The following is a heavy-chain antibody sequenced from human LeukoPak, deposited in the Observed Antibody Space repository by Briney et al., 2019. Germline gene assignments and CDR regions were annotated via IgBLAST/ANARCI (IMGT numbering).Heavy chain of an antibody. J-gene: IGHJ3*02. D-gene: IGHD6-19*01. CDR2: INAGNGDT. V-gene: IGHV1-3*01. Sequence: ASVKVSCKASGYTFAKYAIHWVRQAPGQRLEWMGWINAGNGDTRYSQKFQGGVTLTRDTSTSTAYMELRSLRSDDTAVYYCARGSSGWNDAFDIWGQGTMVTVSS. CDR1: GYTFAKYA. CDR3: ARGSSGWNDAFDI.